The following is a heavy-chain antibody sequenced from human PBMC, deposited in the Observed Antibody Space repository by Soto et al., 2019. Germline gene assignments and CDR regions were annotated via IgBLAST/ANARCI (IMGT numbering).Heavy chain of an antibody. J-gene: IGHJ5*02. V-gene: IGHV1-69*13. CDR1: GGTFSSYI. Sequence: GASVKVSCKASGGTFSSYIISWVRQAPGQGLEWMGGIIPFFGTADYAQKFQDRVTITADESTNTAYMELSSLRSEDTAIYYCARAYASNKYYFDPWGQGTLVTVS. CDR2: IIPFFGTA. D-gene: IGHD2-2*01. CDR3: ARAYASNKYYFDP.